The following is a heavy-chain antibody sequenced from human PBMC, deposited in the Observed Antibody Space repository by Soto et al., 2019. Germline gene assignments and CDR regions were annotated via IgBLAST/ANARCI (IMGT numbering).Heavy chain of an antibody. Sequence: QVQLQESGPGLVKPSETLSLTCTVSGGSISSGDYFWRWIRQSPGKGLAWIGYIPSIGSTYYNPSIMSRVALSTDPSKNLFFRKVSSMTTPYTAMYYCTRGLVIRPYYIYRMDDWHQGTTVNGSS. CDR1: GGSISSGDYF. J-gene: IGHJ6*02. D-gene: IGHD3-3*02. CDR3: TRGLVIRPYYIYRMDD. V-gene: IGHV4-30-4*01. CDR2: IPSIGST.